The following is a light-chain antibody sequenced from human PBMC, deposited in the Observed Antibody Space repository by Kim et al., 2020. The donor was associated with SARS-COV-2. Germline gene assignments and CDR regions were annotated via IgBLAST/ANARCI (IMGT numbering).Light chain of an antibody. CDR2: END. CDR1: SGTIAYND. V-gene: IGLV6-57*01. Sequence: KTVTLACARSSGTIAYNDVQWYQQRPSSSPTTVIYENDRRPSGVPTRFSGSIDSSTNAASLTISGLTSEDEADYYCQSYDSTIQVFGGGTQLTVL. CDR3: QSYDSTIQV. J-gene: IGLJ3*02.